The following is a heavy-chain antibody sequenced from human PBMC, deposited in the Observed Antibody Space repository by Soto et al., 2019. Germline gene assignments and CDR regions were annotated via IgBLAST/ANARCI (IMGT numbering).Heavy chain of an antibody. CDR3: ARDFSGPMDY. CDR2: IHPSGGST. V-gene: IGHV1-46*01. Sequence: VASVKVSCKASGYTFTNYYMHWVRQAPGQGLEWMGIIHPSGGSTRNAQKFQGRATMTRDTSTSTVYMELSSLRSEDTAVYYCARDFSGPMDYWGRGTLVTVSS. D-gene: IGHD3-10*01. J-gene: IGHJ4*02. CDR1: GYTFTNYY.